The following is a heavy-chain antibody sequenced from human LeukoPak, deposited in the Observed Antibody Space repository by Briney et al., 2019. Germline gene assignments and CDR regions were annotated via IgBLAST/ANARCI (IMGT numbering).Heavy chain of an antibody. D-gene: IGHD1-14*01. Sequence: ASVKVSCEASGYTFTSYDINWVRQATGQGLEWMGWMNPNSGNTGYAQKFQGRVTMTRNTSISTAYMELSSLRSEDTAVYYCARVSLTGSKFDPWGQGTLVTVSS. CDR2: MNPNSGNT. J-gene: IGHJ5*02. CDR3: ARVSLTGSKFDP. V-gene: IGHV1-8*01. CDR1: GYTFTSYD.